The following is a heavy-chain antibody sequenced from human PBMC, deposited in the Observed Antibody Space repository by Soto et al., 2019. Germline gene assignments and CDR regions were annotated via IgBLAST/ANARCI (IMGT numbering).Heavy chain of an antibody. D-gene: IGHD3-22*01. CDR2: VSHSGST. CDR1: GGSFSDYY. Sequence: SETLSLTCAVYGGSFSDYYWSWIRQTPEKGLEWIGEVSHSGSTTYNPSLKNRVTIAIDTSKNQFSLTLRSLRSDDTAVYYCARDLTSRQYYYDSSGSPVGYWGQGTLVTVSS. V-gene: IGHV4-34*01. CDR3: ARDLTSRQYYYDSSGSPVGY. J-gene: IGHJ4*02.